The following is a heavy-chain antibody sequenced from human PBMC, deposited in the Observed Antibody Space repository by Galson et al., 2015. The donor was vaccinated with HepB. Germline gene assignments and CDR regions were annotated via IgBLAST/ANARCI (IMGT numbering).Heavy chain of an antibody. J-gene: IGHJ5*02. V-gene: IGHV4-34*01. D-gene: IGHD3-22*01. CDR1: GGSFSGYY. CDR2: INHSGST. CDR3: ARRVRITMIPLNKNWFDP. Sequence: ETLSLTCAVYGGSFSGYYWSWIRQPPGKGLEWIGEINHSGSTNYNPSLKSRVTISVDTSKNQFSLKLSSVTAADAAVYYCARRVRITMIPLNKNWFDPWGQGTLVTVSS.